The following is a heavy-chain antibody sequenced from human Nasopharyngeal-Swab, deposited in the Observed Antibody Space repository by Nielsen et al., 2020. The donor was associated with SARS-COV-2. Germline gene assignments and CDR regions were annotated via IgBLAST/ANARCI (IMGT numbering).Heavy chain of an antibody. D-gene: IGHD3-22*01. V-gene: IGHV4-39*01. Sequence: WISQPPGKGLEWIGSIYYRGSTYYNPSLKRRVTISLDTSKNQFSLKLSSVTAAGTAVYYCARAYYYDSSGYYIRGAYFDYWGQGTLVTVSS. CDR2: IYYRGST. CDR3: ARAYYYDSSGYYIRGAYFDY. J-gene: IGHJ4*02.